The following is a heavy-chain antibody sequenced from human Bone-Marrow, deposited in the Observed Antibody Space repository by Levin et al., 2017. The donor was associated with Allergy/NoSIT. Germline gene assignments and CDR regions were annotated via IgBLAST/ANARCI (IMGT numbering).Heavy chain of an antibody. D-gene: IGHD3-10*01. CDR1: GGTFSSYA. V-gene: IGHV1-69*06. CDR2: IIPIFGTA. J-gene: IGHJ3*02. Sequence: SVKVSCKASGGTFSSYAISWVRQAPGQGLEWMGGIIPIFGTANYAQKFQGRVTITADKSTSTAYMELSSLRSEDTAVYYCAREGSITMVTGWAFDSWGQGTMVTVSS. CDR3: AREGSITMVTGWAFDS.